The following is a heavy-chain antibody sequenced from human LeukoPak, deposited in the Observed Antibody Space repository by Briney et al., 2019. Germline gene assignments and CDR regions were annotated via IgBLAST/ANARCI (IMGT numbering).Heavy chain of an antibody. CDR2: TYYRSRRYN. CDR1: GDSVSSNNAA. Sequence: SQTLSLTCAISGDSVSSNNAAWNWMRQSPSRGLEWLGRTYYRSRRYNDYAVSVKSRVIISPDTSKNQFSLQLNSVTPEDTALYFCARDYASSKRGFYFYMDVWGKGTTVTVSS. V-gene: IGHV6-1*01. D-gene: IGHD3-10*01. CDR3: ARDYASSKRGFYFYMDV. J-gene: IGHJ6*03.